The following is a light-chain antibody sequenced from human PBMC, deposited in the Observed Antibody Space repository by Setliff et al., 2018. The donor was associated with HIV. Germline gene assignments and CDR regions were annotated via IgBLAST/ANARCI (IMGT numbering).Light chain of an antibody. CDR1: SSDAGGFNY. CDR2: EVT. Sequence: QSALTQPASVSGSPGQSITISCTGTSSDAGGFNYVSWYQQHPGKAPKLMIYEVTKRPSGVSNRFSGSKSGNTASLTISGLQAEDEADYYCCSYAGSSTYVFGTGTRSPS. V-gene: IGLV2-23*02. CDR3: CSYAGSSTYV. J-gene: IGLJ1*01.